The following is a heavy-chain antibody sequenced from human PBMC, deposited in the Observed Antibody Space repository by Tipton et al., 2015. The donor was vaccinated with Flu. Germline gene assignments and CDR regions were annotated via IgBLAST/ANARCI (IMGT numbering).Heavy chain of an antibody. V-gene: IGHV4-39*07. CDR1: GDSMTSSRYY. CDR2: IFQSGST. J-gene: IGHJ5*02. D-gene: IGHD3-3*01. Sequence: TLSLTCSVSGDSMTSSRYYWGWIRQPPGKGLEWIGSIFQSGSTYYNPSLKSRVTISVDTSKNQFSLKLISVTAADTAVYYCARVSPGVESWYDPWGQGTLVTVSS. CDR3: ARVSPGVESWYDP.